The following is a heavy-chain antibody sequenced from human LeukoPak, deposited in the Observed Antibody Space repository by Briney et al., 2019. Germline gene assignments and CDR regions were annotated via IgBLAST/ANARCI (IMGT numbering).Heavy chain of an antibody. CDR2: VTSSGNT. CDR3: ARSLHYYDAFDI. Sequence: SETLSLTCIVSGDSISSSSYYWAWIRQPPGKGLEWIGSVTSSGNTRYNPSLNSRITTSVDTSKNQFSLKLSSVTAADTAVYYCARSLHYYDAFDIWGQGTMVTVSS. J-gene: IGHJ3*02. CDR1: GDSISSSSYY. D-gene: IGHD3-10*01. V-gene: IGHV4-39*07.